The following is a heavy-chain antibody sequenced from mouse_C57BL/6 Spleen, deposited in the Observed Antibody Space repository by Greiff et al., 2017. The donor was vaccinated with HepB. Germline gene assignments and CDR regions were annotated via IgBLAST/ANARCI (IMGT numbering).Heavy chain of an antibody. CDR2: INPNYGTT. J-gene: IGHJ4*01. V-gene: IGHV1-39*01. CDR1: GYSFTDYN. CDR3: ARVITTVVAEGYYAMDD. Sequence: EVQLQQSGPELVKPGASVKISCKASGYSFTDYNMNWVKQSNGKSLEWIGVINPNYGTTSYNQKFKGKATLTVDQSSSTAYMQLNSLTSEDSAVYYCARVITTVVAEGYYAMDDWGQGTSVTVSS. D-gene: IGHD1-1*01.